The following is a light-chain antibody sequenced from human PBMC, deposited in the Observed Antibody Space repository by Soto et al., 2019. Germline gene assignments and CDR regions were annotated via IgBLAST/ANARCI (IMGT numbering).Light chain of an antibody. J-gene: IGKJ5*01. Sequence: EIQVTQSPSFLSASVGDRVTITCRASQGISSYLAWYQQKPGKAPKLLIYAASTLQSGVPSRFSGSGSGTEFTLTISSLQPEDFATYYCQQLNSYLITFGQGTRLAIK. V-gene: IGKV1-9*01. CDR3: QQLNSYLIT. CDR1: QGISSY. CDR2: AAS.